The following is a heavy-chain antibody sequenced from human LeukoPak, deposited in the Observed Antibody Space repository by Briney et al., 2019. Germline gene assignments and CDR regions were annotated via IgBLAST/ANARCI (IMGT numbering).Heavy chain of an antibody. CDR3: ARDLVSSSGY. J-gene: IGHJ4*02. Sequence: GGSLRLSCAASGFTLISYWMDWVRQAPGKGLVWVSRINTDGRTTTYADSVKGRFTISRDNAKNTLYLQMNSLRAEVTAVYYCARDLVSSSGYWGQGTLVTVSS. CDR1: GFTLISYW. D-gene: IGHD6-6*01. V-gene: IGHV3-74*01. CDR2: INTDGRTT.